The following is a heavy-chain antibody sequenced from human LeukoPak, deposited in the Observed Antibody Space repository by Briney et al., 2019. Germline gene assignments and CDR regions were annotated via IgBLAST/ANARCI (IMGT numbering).Heavy chain of an antibody. D-gene: IGHD3-9*01. CDR1: GGSFSGYY. V-gene: IGHV4-34*01. CDR2: INHSGST. CDR3: ARDPRLRYFDWLPPQGWFDP. Sequence: PSETLSLTCAVYGGSFSGYYWSWIRQPPGKGLEWIGEINHSGSTNYNPSLKSRVTISVDTSKNQFSLKLSSVTAADTAVYYCARDPRLRYFDWLPPQGWFDPWGQGTLVTVSS. J-gene: IGHJ5*02.